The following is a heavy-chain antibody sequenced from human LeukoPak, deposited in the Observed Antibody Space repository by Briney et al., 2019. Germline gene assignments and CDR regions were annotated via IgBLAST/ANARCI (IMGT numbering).Heavy chain of an antibody. D-gene: IGHD3-22*01. CDR2: IYYSGST. CDR3: ARGFFTYYYDSSGYYANWFDP. CDR1: GGFISSYY. J-gene: IGHJ5*02. Sequence: PSETLFLSCTVAGGFISSYYWSWLRQPPGKGLEWMGYIYYSGSTNYNPSLKSRVTISIDKSKNPFSLKLSSVPAADTAVYYCARGFFTYYYDSSGYYANWFDPWGQGTLVTVSS. V-gene: IGHV4-59*01.